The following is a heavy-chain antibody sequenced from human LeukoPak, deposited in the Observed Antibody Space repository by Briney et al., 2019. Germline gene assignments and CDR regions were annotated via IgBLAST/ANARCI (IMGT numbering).Heavy chain of an antibody. CDR1: GYTFTSYY. CDR3: ARVPNYYTGSPRHYFDY. CDR2: INPSGGST. Sequence: GASVKVSCKASGYTFTSYYMHWVRQAPGQGLEWMGIINPSGGSTSYAQKFQGRVTMTRDTSTSTVYMELSSLRSEDTAVYYCARVPNYYTGSPRHYFDYWGQGTLVTVSS. V-gene: IGHV1-46*01. J-gene: IGHJ4*02. D-gene: IGHD1-26*01.